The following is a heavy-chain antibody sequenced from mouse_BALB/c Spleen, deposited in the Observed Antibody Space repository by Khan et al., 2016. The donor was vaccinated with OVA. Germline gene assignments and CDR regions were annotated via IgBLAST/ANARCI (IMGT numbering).Heavy chain of an antibody. Sequence: QVQLQQPGTELVRPGTSVKLSCKASGYTFTSYWMNWIQQRPEQGLEWLGRIDPYDSETHYNQKFKDKATLTVDKSSNTAYMQLTSLTSEDSAVYYCARNPFAYWGQGTLVTVSA. CDR2: IDPYDSET. J-gene: IGHJ3*01. V-gene: IGHV1-52*01. CDR3: ARNPFAY. CDR1: GYTFTSYW.